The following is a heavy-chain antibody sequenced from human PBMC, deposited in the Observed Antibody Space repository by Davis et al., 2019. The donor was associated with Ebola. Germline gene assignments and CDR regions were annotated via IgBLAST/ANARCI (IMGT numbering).Heavy chain of an antibody. CDR3: ASLLLHAFDI. D-gene: IGHD3-22*01. Sequence: GESLKISCAASGFTFSGSAMHWVRQASGKGLEWVGRIRSKANSYATAYAASVKGRFTISRDDSRNTAYLQMNSLKTEDTAVYYCASLLLHAFDIWGQGTMATVSS. CDR2: IRSKANSYAT. CDR1: GFTFSGSA. J-gene: IGHJ3*02. V-gene: IGHV3-73*01.